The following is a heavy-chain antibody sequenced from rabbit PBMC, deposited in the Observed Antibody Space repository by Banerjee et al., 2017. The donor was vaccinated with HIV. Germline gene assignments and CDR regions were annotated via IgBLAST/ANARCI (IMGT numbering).Heavy chain of an antibody. D-gene: IGHD7-1*01. CDR2: INTSSGNT. CDR3: ARDLAAVTGWNFNL. Sequence: QSLQESGGGLFQPGGSLALTCKASGFDISSYHMCWVRQAPGKGLEWIACINTSSGNTVYASWAKGRFTISKTSSTTVTLQMTSLTAADTATYFCARDLAAVTGWNFNLWGPGTLVTVS. J-gene: IGHJ4*01. CDR1: GFDISSYH. V-gene: IGHV1S40*01.